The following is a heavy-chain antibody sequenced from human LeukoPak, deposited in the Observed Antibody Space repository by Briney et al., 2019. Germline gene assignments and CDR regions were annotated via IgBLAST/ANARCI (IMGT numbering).Heavy chain of an antibody. D-gene: IGHD3-10*01. J-gene: IGHJ4*02. CDR3: ARDSYGSGSYPYDY. V-gene: IGHV1-46*01. CDR2: IYPRDGST. Sequence: GASVKVSCKASGYTFTSNYIHWVRQAPGQGLEWMGMIYPRDGSTSYAQKFQGRVTVTRDTSTSTVHMELSGLRSEDTAVYYCARDSYGSGSYPYDYWGQGTLVTVSS. CDR1: GYTFTSNY.